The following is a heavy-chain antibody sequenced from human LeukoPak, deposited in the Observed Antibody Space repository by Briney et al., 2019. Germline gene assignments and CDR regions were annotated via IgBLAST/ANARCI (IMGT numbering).Heavy chain of an antibody. Sequence: GGSLRLSCAASGFTFSTYWMSWVRQAPGKGLEWVANIKQDGSEKYYVDSVKGRFTISRDNAKNLLYLQMNSLRAEDTAVYYCAREALLTGCQYCDYWGQGSLVTVSS. V-gene: IGHV3-7*03. CDR2: IKQDGSEK. D-gene: IGHD3-9*01. CDR1: GFTFSTYW. J-gene: IGHJ4*02. CDR3: AREALLTGCQYCDY.